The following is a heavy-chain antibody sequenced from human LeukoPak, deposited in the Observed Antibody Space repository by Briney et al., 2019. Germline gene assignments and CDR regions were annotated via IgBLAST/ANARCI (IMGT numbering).Heavy chain of an antibody. V-gene: IGHV4-30-4*01. Sequence: SQTPSLTCTVSGGSISSGDYYWSWIRQPPGKGLEWIGYIYYSGSTYYNPSLKSRVTISVDTSKNQFSLKLSSVTAADTAVYYCARSINYYDSSGSGWDFDYWGQGTLVTVSS. CDR3: ARSINYYDSSGSGWDFDY. D-gene: IGHD3-22*01. CDR2: IYYSGST. J-gene: IGHJ4*02. CDR1: GGSISSGDYY.